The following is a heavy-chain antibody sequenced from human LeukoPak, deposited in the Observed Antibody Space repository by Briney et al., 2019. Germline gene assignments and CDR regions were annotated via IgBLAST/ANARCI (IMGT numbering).Heavy chain of an antibody. Sequence: GGSLRLSCAASGFTFSSYSMNWVRQAPGKGLEWVSYISSSSSTIYYADSVKGRFTISRDNAKNSLYLQMNSLRAEDTAVYYCARDKSDYDSSGYYDYWGQGTLVTVSS. J-gene: IGHJ4*02. CDR2: ISSSSSTI. D-gene: IGHD3-22*01. CDR3: ARDKSDYDSSGYYDY. CDR1: GFTFSSYS. V-gene: IGHV3-48*04.